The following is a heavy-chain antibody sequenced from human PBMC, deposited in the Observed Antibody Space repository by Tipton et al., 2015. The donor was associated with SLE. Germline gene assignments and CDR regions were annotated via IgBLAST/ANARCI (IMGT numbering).Heavy chain of an antibody. V-gene: IGHV4-39*07. J-gene: IGHJ4*02. CDR2: IYYSGST. CDR1: GDSISSSSYY. D-gene: IGHD3-10*01. Sequence: TLSLTCTVSGDSISSSSYYWGWIRQPPGKGLEWIGSIYYSGSTYYNPSLKSRVTISVDTSKNQFSLKLSSVTAADTAVYYCAREGAMVRGVIRYYFDYWGQGTLVTVSS. CDR3: AREGAMVRGVIRYYFDY.